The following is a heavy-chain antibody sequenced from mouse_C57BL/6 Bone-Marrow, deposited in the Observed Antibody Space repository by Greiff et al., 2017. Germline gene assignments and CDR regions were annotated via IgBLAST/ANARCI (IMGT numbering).Heavy chain of an antibody. CDR2: ISNGGGCT. CDR1: GFTFSDYY. V-gene: IGHV5-12*01. J-gene: IGHJ3*01. Sequence: EVTLMESGGGLVQPGGSLKLSCAASGFTFSDYYMYWVRQTPEKRLEWVAYISNGGGCTYYPDTVKGRFTISRDNAKNTLYLQMSRLESEDTAMYYRARAFAYWGQGTLVTVSA. CDR3: ARAFAY.